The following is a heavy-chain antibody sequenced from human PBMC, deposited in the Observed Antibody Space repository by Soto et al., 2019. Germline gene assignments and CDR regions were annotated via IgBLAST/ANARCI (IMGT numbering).Heavy chain of an antibody. V-gene: IGHV4-39*01. CDR1: GGSISSSSYY. CDR3: ARQGRGDFWSGYNWFDP. Sequence: NPSETLSLTCTVSGGSISSSSYYWGWIRQPPGKGLEWIGSIYYSGSTYYNPSLKSRVTISVDTSKNQFSLKLSSVTAADTAVYYCARQGRGDFWSGYNWFDPWGQGTLVTVSS. J-gene: IGHJ5*02. D-gene: IGHD3-3*01. CDR2: IYYSGST.